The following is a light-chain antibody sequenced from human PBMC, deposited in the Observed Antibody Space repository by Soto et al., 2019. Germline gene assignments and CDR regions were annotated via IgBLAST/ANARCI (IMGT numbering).Light chain of an antibody. CDR1: QDINSN. CDR3: QQYYSYPYT. J-gene: IGKJ2*01. CDR2: AAS. Sequence: AIRMTQSPSSFSASTGDRVTITCRASQDINSNLAWYQQKPGKAPKLLIYAASTLQSGVPSRFSGSGSGTVFTLTISCLQSEDFATYYCQQYYSYPYTFGQGTKLEIK. V-gene: IGKV1-8*01.